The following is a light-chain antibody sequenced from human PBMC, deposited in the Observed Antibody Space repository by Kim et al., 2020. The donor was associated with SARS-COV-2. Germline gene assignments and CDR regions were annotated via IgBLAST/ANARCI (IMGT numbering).Light chain of an antibody. CDR2: DNY. CDR1: TSIIGNNY. J-gene: IGLJ2*01. V-gene: IGLV1-51*01. Sequence: GQQVTTSCSGSTSIIGNNYVSWYQQLPGTAPKLLIYDNYKRPSGIPDRFSGSKSDTSATLDITGLQTGDEADYYCGTWDSSLSAGVFGGGTQLTVL. CDR3: GTWDSSLSAGV.